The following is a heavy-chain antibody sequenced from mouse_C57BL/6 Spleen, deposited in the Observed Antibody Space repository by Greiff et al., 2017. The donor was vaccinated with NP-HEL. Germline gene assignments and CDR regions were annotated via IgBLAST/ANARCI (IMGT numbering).Heavy chain of an antibody. CDR3: ARRTTVVATPYYYAMDY. Sequence: VQLQQPGAELVKPGASVKLSCKASGYTFTSYWMHWVKQRPGRGLEWIGRIDPNSGGTKYNEKFKSKATLTVDKPSSTAYIQLSSLTSEDSAVYYCARRTTVVATPYYYAMDYWGQGTSVTVSS. CDR1: GYTFTSYW. D-gene: IGHD1-1*01. CDR2: IDPNSGGT. J-gene: IGHJ4*01. V-gene: IGHV1-72*01.